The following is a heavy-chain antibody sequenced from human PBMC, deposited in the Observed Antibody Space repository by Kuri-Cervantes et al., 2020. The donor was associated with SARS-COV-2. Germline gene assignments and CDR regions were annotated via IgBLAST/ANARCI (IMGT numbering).Heavy chain of an antibody. CDR3: ARDQVSAAAGTGGSDY. J-gene: IGHJ4*02. CDR1: GGTFSSYA. V-gene: IGHV1-69*13. CDR2: SIPIFGTA. Sequence: SVKVSCKASGGTFSSYAISWVRQAPGQGLEWMGGSIPIFGTANYAQKFQGRVTITADESTSTAYMALSSLRSEDTAVYYCARDQVSAAAGTGGSDYWGQGTLVTVSS. D-gene: IGHD6-13*01.